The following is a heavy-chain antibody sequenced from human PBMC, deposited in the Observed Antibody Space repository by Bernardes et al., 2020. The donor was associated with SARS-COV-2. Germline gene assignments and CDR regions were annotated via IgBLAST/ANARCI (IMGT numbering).Heavy chain of an antibody. D-gene: IGHD3-10*01. CDR1: GFSLSTNEVG. CDR3: AHRRGKGFGPLVDF. V-gene: IGHV2-5*02. Sequence: SGPTLVKPTQTLTLTCTFSGFSLSTNEVGVHWIRQPPGKALEWLAVIFWDDDKRYSPSLRSRLTITKDTSTNQVVLTMTNMHPVDTATYYCAHRRGKGFGPLVDFWGQGTLVTVSS. J-gene: IGHJ4*02. CDR2: IFWDDDK.